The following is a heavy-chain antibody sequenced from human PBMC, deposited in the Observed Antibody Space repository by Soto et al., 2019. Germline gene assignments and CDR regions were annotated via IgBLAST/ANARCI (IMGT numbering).Heavy chain of an antibody. CDR3: ARGEAVAGPYYYYGMDV. D-gene: IGHD6-19*01. CDR1: GYTFTGYY. V-gene: IGHV1-2*04. CDR2: INPNSGGT. Sequence: GASVKVSCKASGYTFTGYYMHWVRQAPGQGLEWMGWINPNSGGTNYAQKFQGWVTMTRDTSISTAYMELSRLRSDDTAVYYCARGEAVAGPYYYYGMDVWGQGTTVTVSS. J-gene: IGHJ6*02.